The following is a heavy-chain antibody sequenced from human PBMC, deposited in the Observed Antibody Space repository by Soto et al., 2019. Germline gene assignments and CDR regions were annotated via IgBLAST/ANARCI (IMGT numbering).Heavy chain of an antibody. V-gene: IGHV3-23*01. CDR3: AKDDPYGSGSYYIMDV. D-gene: IGHD3-10*01. CDR1: GFTFSSYA. Sequence: GGSLRLSCAASGFTFSSYAMSWVRQAPGKGLEWVSAISGSGGSTYYADSVKGRFTISRDNSKNTLYLQMNSLRAEDTAVYYCAKDDPYGSGSYYIMDVWGKGTTVTVSS. CDR2: ISGSGGST. J-gene: IGHJ6*03.